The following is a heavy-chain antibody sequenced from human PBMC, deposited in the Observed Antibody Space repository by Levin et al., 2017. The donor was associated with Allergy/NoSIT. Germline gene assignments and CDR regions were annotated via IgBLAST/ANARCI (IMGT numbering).Heavy chain of an antibody. D-gene: IGHD3-10*01. V-gene: IGHV4-61*01. CDR3: ARKFGSGSADY. J-gene: IGHJ4*02. Sequence: SETLSLTCTVSGGSVSSGSYYWSWIRQPPGKGLEWIGDIYYNDIETTNYNPSLKSRVTISLDTSKNQFSLKLSSVTAADTAVYYCARKFGSGSADYWGQGTLVTVSS. CDR1: GGSVSSGSYY. CDR2: IYYNDIETT.